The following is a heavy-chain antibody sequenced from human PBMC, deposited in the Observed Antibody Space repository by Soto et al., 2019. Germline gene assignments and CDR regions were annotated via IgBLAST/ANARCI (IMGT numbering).Heavy chain of an antibody. D-gene: IGHD3-3*01. V-gene: IGHV3-30-3*01. CDR2: ISYDGSNK. Sequence: QVQLVASGGGVVQPGRSLRLSCAASGFTFSRYAMHWVRQAPGKGLEWVAVISYDGSNKYYADSVKGRFTISRDNSKKPLYLQLNSRRADDTSVYYCARGDYDFLSGYSPMDAWGQGTTVTVS. CDR1: GFTFSRYA. J-gene: IGHJ6*02. CDR3: ARGDYDFLSGYSPMDA.